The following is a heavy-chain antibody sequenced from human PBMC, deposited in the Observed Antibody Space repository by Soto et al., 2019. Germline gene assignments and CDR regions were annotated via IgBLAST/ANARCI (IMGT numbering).Heavy chain of an antibody. CDR3: ARRAAAGSPDY. V-gene: IGHV3-33*01. CDR2: IWYDGSNK. J-gene: IGHJ4*02. CDR1: GFTFSSYG. D-gene: IGHD6-13*01. Sequence: QVQLVESGGGVVQPGRSLRLSCAASGFTFSSYGMHWVRQAPGKGLEWVAVIWYDGSNKYYADSVKGRFTISRDNSTNTLYLQMNSLRAEDTAVYYCARRAAAGSPDYWGQGTLVTVSS.